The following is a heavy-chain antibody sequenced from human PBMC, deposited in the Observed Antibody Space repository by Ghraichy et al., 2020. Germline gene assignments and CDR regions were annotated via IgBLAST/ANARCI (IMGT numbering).Heavy chain of an antibody. V-gene: IGHV3-7*03. CDR1: GFTFSRYW. D-gene: IGHD2-15*01. J-gene: IGHJ4*02. CDR2: MKQDGSEK. Sequence: GGSLRLSCAASGFTFSRYWMSWVRQAPGKGLEWVANMKQDGSEKYYVDSVKGRFTISRDNAENSLYLQMNSLRAEDTAVYYCARVYAANYFDYWSQGTLVTVSS. CDR3: ARVYAANYFDY.